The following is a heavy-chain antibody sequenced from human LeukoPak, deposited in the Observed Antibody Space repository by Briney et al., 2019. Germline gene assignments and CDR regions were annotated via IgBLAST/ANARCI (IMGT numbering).Heavy chain of an antibody. V-gene: IGHV4-39*01. J-gene: IGHJ5*02. CDR3: ARSRGYCSSTSCYLGVDWFDP. Sequence: SETLSLTCTVSGGSISSSSYYWGWIRQPPGKGLEWIGSIYYSGSTYYNPSLKSRVTISVDTSKNQFSLKLSSETAADTAVYYCARSRGYCSSTSCYLGVDWFDPWGQGTLVTVSS. CDR1: GGSISSSSYY. CDR2: IYYSGST. D-gene: IGHD2-2*01.